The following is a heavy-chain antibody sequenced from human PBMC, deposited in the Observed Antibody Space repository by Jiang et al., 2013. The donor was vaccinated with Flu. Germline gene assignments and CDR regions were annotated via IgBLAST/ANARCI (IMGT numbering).Heavy chain of an antibody. CDR3: ARRDYGDLFDY. CDR2: IYYSGST. J-gene: IGHJ4*02. D-gene: IGHD4-17*01. CDR1: GGSISSSSYY. V-gene: IGHV4-39*01. Sequence: PGLVKPSETLSLTCTVSGGSISSSSYYWGWIRQPPGKGLEWIGSIYYSGSTYYNPSLKSRVTISVDTSKNQFSLKLSSVTAADTAVYYCARRDYGDLFDYWGQGTLVTVSS.